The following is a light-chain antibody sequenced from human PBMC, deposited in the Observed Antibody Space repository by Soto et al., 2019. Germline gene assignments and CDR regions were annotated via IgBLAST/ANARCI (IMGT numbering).Light chain of an antibody. CDR1: QSVSSTY. CDR3: QQYDSSPPLT. Sequence: EMVLTQSPGTLSLSPGDRATLSCRASQSVSSTYLTWYQQKPGQAPRLLRYGASSRATGIPDRFSGSGSGTDFTLTISRLEPEDFAVYYCQQYDSSPPLTFVGGTRVEIK. CDR2: GAS. V-gene: IGKV3-20*01. J-gene: IGKJ4*01.